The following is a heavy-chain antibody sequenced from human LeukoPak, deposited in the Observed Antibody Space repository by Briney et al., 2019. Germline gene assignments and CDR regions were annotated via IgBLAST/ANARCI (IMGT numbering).Heavy chain of an antibody. J-gene: IGHJ3*02. CDR2: INHSGSS. CDR3: ARVGDYYDSSGSSLDAFDI. Sequence: KSSETLSLTCTVYGGSFSGLYWSWIRQPPGKGLEWIAEINHSGSSKSNPSLKSRVAISVDASKNQFSLNLSSVTAADTAVYYCARVGDYYDSSGSSLDAFDIWGQGTMVTVSP. CDR1: GGSFSGLY. D-gene: IGHD3-22*01. V-gene: IGHV4-34*01.